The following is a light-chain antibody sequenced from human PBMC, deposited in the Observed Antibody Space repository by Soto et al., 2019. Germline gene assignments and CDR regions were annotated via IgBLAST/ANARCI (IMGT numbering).Light chain of an antibody. V-gene: IGKV3-15*01. Sequence: EIVMTQSPASLSVSPGDGATLSCRASQSVACNVAWYQQKPGQGPRLLIHGATTRAVGVPARFSGSGSGTDFTLTINGLQSEDFAVYYCQQYHNWPPQYTFGQGTKLQI. CDR1: QSVACN. CDR2: GAT. J-gene: IGKJ2*01. CDR3: QQYHNWPPQYT.